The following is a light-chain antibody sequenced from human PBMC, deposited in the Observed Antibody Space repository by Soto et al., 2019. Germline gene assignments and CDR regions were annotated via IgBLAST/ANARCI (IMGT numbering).Light chain of an antibody. CDR3: SSYTGGSTRVV. CDR1: SSDVGGYNF. J-gene: IGLJ2*01. Sequence: QSALTQPASVSGSPGQSITISCTGTSSDVGGYNFVSWYQQHPGKAPKVMIYDVTKRPSGISNRFSGSKSGNTASLTISGLQIEYEADYYCSSYTGGSTRVVFGGGTKLTVL. V-gene: IGLV2-14*03. CDR2: DVT.